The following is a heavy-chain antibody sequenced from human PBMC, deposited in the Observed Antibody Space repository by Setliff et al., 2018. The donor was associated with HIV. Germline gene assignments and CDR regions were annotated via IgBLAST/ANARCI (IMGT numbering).Heavy chain of an antibody. J-gene: IGHJ5*02. D-gene: IGHD3-10*01. Sequence: SETLSLTCTGSGGSISCHYWSWIRQPPGRGLEWIGYIYSSGSTNFNPPLQSRVTISVDTSKNQFSLKLSSVTAADTAVYYCARHSGVASPNWLDPWGQGTLVTVSS. CDR3: ARHSGVASPNWLDP. CDR1: GGSISCHY. CDR2: IYSSGST. V-gene: IGHV4-4*09.